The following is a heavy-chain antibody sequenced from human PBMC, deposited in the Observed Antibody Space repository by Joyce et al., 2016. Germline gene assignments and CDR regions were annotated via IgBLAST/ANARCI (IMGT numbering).Heavy chain of an antibody. CDR1: GGFISNGDYY. D-gene: IGHD1-26*01. CDR2: IYYGGGT. V-gene: IGHV4-31*03. J-gene: IGHJ4*02. Sequence: QVQLQESGPGLLKPSQTLSLTCTVSGGFISNGDYYWTWIRQHPGKGLEWSGYIYYGGGTYYNPPLKSRLTISIDTSNNQFSLKLSSLTAADTAIYYCARGSATSYFDSWGRGTLVTVSS. CDR3: ARGSATSYFDS.